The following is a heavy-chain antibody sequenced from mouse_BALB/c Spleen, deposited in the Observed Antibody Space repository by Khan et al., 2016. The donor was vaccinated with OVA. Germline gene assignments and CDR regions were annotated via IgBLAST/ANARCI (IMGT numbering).Heavy chain of an antibody. CDR1: GFTFSNYA. V-gene: IGHV5-6-5*01. CDR3: ARDYWFVY. J-gene: IGHJ3*01. Sequence: EVMLVESGGGLVKPGGSLKVSCAASGFTFSNYAMSWVRQTPEKRLEWVASISTGDTTYYPDSVKGRFTISRDNARTILYLQMSSLRSDNTAMYYCARDYWFVYWGQGTLVTVSA. CDR2: ISTGDTT.